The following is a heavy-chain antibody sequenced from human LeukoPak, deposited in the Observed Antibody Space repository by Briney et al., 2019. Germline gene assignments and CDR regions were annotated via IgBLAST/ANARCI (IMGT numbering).Heavy chain of an antibody. V-gene: IGHV4-59*01. CDR3: ARAVYYYDSSGYYYQGYYYYMDV. CDR2: IYYSGST. CDR1: GGSFSGYY. D-gene: IGHD3-22*01. Sequence: PSETLSLTCAVYGGSFSGYYWSWIRQPPGKGLEWIGYIYYSGSTNYNPSLKSRVTISVDTSKNQFSLKLSSVTAADTAVYYCARAVYYYDSSGYYYQGYYYYMDVWGKGTTVTISS. J-gene: IGHJ6*03.